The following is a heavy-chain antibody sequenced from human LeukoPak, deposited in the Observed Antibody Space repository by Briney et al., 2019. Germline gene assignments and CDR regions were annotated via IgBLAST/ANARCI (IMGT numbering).Heavy chain of an antibody. CDR2: INQDGTEK. CDR1: GFTFSTYW. CDR3: AELGITMIGGV. D-gene: IGHD3-10*02. Sequence: AGGSLRLSCAASGFTFSTYWMSWVRQAPGKGLEWVANINQDGTEKHYVDSAKGRFTISRDNAKNSLYLQMNSLRAEDTAVYYCAELGITMIGGVWGKGTTVTISS. J-gene: IGHJ6*04. V-gene: IGHV3-7*01.